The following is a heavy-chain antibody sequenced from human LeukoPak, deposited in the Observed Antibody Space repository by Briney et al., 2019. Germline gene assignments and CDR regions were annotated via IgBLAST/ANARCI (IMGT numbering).Heavy chain of an antibody. J-gene: IGHJ6*02. V-gene: IGHV4-31*03. CDR1: VDSLSSGGYY. D-gene: IGHD2-8*02. CDR3: ARDTEVGGVVPNYDGMDV. Sequence: PSETLSLPCTVSVDSLSSGGYYWRSIRQHPGKGLERFGYIYYSGSTYYNPSLKSRVTLSVDTSKNQFSLKLSSVTAADTDVYYCARDTEVGGVVPNYDGMDVWGQGTTVTVSS. CDR2: IYYSGST.